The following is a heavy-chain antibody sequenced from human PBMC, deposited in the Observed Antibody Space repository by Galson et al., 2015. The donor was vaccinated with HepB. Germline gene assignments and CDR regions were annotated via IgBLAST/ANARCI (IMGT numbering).Heavy chain of an antibody. V-gene: IGHV3-11*01. CDR3: AKDSEGGNDGITIFGVVITLRHTFDY. D-gene: IGHD3-3*01. J-gene: IGHJ4*02. Sequence: SLRLSCAASGFTFSDYYMSWIRQAPGKGLEWVSYISSSGSTIYYADSVKGRFTISRDNAKNSLYLQMNSLRAEDTAVYYCAKDSEGGNDGITIFGVVITLRHTFDYWGQGTLVTVSS. CDR1: GFTFSDYY. CDR2: ISSSGSTI.